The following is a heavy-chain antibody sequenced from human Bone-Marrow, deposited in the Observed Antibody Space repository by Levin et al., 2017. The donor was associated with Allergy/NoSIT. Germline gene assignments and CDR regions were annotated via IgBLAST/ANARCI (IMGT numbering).Heavy chain of an antibody. Sequence: ASVKVSCKASGYTFTSYGISWVRQAPGQGLEWMGWISAYNGNTNYAQKLQGRVTMTTDTSTSTAYMELRSLRSDDTAVYYCAREDYDFEIKGFDYWGQGTLVTVSS. CDR1: GYTFTSYG. CDR2: ISAYNGNT. CDR3: AREDYDFEIKGFDY. V-gene: IGHV1-18*01. D-gene: IGHD3-3*01. J-gene: IGHJ4*02.